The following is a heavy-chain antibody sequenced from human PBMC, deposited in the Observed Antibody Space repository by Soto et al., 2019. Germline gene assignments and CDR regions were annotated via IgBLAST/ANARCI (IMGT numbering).Heavy chain of an antibody. CDR2: INHSGST. CDR1: GGSFSGYY. V-gene: IGHV4-34*01. J-gene: IGHJ4*02. CDR3: ARGTTITIFGVVIISPKAYYFDY. Sequence: ATLSITGDGYGGSFSGYYWSWIRQTTGKGLEWIGEINHSGSTNYNPSLKSRVTISVDTSKNQFSLKLSSVTAADTAVYYCARGTTITIFGVVIISPKAYYFDYWGQGTLVTVSS. D-gene: IGHD3-3*01.